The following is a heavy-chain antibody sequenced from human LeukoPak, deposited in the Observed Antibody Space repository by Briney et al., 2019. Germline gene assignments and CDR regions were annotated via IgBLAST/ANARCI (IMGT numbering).Heavy chain of an antibody. V-gene: IGHV4-34*01. Sequence: SQTLSLTRAVYGGSFSGYDWSCIRQPPGKGLEWIGGINQSGSTNDNPSLKSPVTISVDPYKNQFSMTLSYGTASHPPVYYCARASPVRLEEAGAGIFDYWGKGTLVTVSS. J-gene: IGHJ4*02. CDR1: GGSFSGYD. D-gene: IGHD6-19*01. CDR2: INQSGST. CDR3: ARASPVRLEEAGAGIFDY.